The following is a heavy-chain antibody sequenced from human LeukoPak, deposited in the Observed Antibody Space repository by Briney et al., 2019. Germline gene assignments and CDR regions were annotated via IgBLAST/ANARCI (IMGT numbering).Heavy chain of an antibody. V-gene: IGHV1-18*01. D-gene: IGHD3-22*01. J-gene: IGHJ4*02. Sequence: ASVKVSCKASGYTFTSYAMHWVRQAPGQRLEWMGWISAYNGNTNYAQKLQGRVTMTTDTSTSTAYMELRSLRSDDTAVYYCARALAYYYDSSGYYHYWGQGTLVTVSS. CDR3: ARALAYYYDSSGYYHY. CDR2: ISAYNGNT. CDR1: GYTFTSYA.